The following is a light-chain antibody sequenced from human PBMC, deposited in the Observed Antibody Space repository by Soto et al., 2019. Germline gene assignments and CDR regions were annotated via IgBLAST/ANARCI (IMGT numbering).Light chain of an antibody. V-gene: IGKV3-20*01. CDR1: QSINSKS. CDR3: QHYGGSFI. J-gene: IGKJ3*01. CDR2: NTS. Sequence: EIVLTQSPGTLSLSPGEGATVSCRVSQSINSKSLVWYQRKFGQAPRLLIYNTSSRATGIPDRFSGSGSGTDFTLSFSRLEPEDFAVYYCQHYGGSFIFGPGTKVDCK.